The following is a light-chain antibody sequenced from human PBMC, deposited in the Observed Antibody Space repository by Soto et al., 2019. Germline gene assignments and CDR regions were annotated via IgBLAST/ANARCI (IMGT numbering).Light chain of an antibody. V-gene: IGKV1-5*03. J-gene: IGKJ1*01. Sequence: DIQMTQSPSTLSASVGDRITITCRASQSISSWLAWYQQKPVKAPKVLIYKASSLESGVPSMFSGSGSGTELTRTISSLQPDDLSTYKCQRYKTYWSFGQGTKVEIK. CDR1: QSISSW. CDR3: QRYKTYWS. CDR2: KAS.